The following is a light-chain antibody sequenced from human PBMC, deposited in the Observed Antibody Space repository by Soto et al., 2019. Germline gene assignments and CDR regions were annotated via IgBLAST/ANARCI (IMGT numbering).Light chain of an antibody. V-gene: IGKV1-9*01. Sequence: IPLTQSPSSLSASVGDRVSITCRASQGISNYLAWYQQKPGKPPKLLIYASSTLQSGVPSRFSGSGSGTTFTLTISGLQPEDFATYYCQHLNSYPRLFTFGPGTKVDLK. CDR2: ASS. CDR1: QGISNY. CDR3: QHLNSYPRLFT. J-gene: IGKJ3*01.